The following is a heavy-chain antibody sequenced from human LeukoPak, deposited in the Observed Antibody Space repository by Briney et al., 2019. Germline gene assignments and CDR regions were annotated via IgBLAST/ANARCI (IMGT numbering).Heavy chain of an antibody. D-gene: IGHD3-10*01. CDR3: AREQTTTSGGGFDF. V-gene: IGHV3-30*01. J-gene: IGHJ4*02. CDR1: GFTFSTYA. Sequence: GGSLRLSCAASGFTFSTYAMHWVRLAPGTGLEWVASILHDGSQTYDADSVKGRFTISRDNSMYTVHLQMNSLRAEDTAVYYCAREQTTTSGGGFDFWGQGTLVTVSS. CDR2: ILHDGSQT.